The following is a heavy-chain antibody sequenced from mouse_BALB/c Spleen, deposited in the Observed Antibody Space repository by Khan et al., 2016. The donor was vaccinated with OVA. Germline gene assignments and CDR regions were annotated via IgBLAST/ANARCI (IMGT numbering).Heavy chain of an antibody. Sequence: EVKRLEAGPGLVKPSQSLSLTCSVTGYSITSGYFWNWIRQFPGNKLEWMGYIRYDGNSNYNPSLKNRISITRDTSKNQFFLKLNSVTPEDTATYYCARGGSSGPAWVAYWGQGTLVTVSA. CDR2: IRYDGNS. CDR3: ARGGSSGPAWVAY. D-gene: IGHD3-1*01. V-gene: IGHV3-6*02. CDR1: GYSITSGYF. J-gene: IGHJ3*01.